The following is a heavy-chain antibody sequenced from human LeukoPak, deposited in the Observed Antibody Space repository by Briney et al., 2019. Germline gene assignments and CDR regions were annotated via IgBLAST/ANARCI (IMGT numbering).Heavy chain of an antibody. CDR3: TRVPYGDYWSSDY. J-gene: IGHJ4*02. CDR2: IKQDGIEK. V-gene: IGHV3-7*01. CDR1: GFTFNNYW. D-gene: IGHD4-17*01. Sequence: GEPLRLSCAASGFTFNNYWMSWVRQAPGKGLEWVANIKQDGIEKYYVDSVKGRFTISRDNAKNSLYLQMNSLRAEDTAIYYCTRVPYGDYWSSDYWGQGTLVTVSS.